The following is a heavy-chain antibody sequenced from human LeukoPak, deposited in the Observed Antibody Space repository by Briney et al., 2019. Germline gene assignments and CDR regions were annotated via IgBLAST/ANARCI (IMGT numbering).Heavy chain of an antibody. Sequence: PSQTLSLTCSVSGASIRSGDHHWSWLRQSPGKGLEWIGYIYFSGSRSSNPSLRSRLTISVDTSKNQFSLKLSSVTAADTAVYYCARMGRNNWNFYYYYYMDVWGKGTTVTVSS. V-gene: IGHV4-30-4*08. J-gene: IGHJ6*03. CDR1: GASIRSGDHH. D-gene: IGHD1-1*01. CDR2: IYFSGSR. CDR3: ARMGRNNWNFYYYYYMDV.